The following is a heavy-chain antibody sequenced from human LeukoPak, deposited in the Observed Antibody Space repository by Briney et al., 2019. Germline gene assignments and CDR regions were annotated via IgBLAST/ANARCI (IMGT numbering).Heavy chain of an antibody. CDR2: INHSGST. CDR1: GGSFSGYY. J-gene: IGHJ3*02. CDR3: ATLWRLGASTGGAFDI. D-gene: IGHD1-26*01. Sequence: PSETLSLTCAVYGGSFSGYYWSWIRQPPGKGLEWIGEINHSGSTNYNPSVKSRVTMSVDTSKNQFSLKLNSVTAADTAVYYCATLWRLGASTGGAFDIWGQGTMVTVSS. V-gene: IGHV4-34*01.